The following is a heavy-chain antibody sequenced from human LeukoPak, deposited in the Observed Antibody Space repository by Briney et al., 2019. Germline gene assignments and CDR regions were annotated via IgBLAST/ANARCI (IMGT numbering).Heavy chain of an antibody. CDR2: ISFDGSDK. J-gene: IGHJ4*02. CDR3: ARVLGFGSPPAY. CDR1: GFTFNSFP. V-gene: IGHV3-30*04. Sequence: GGSLRLSCAASGFTFNSFPMHWVRQAPGKGLEWVGLISFDGSDKSYADSVEGRFTISRDNSKNTLYLQMNSLSAEDTAVYYRARVLGFGSPPAYWGQGTLVSVSS. D-gene: IGHD3-10*01.